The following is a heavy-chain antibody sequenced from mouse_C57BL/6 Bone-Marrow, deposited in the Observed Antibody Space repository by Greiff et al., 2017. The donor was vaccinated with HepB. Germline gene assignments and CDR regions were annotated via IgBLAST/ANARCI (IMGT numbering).Heavy chain of an antibody. V-gene: IGHV1-82*01. D-gene: IGHD2-2*01. CDR2: IYPGDGDT. CDR1: GYAFSSSW. Sequence: VQLQQSGPELVKPGASVKISCKASGYAFSSSWMNWVKQRPGKGLEWIGRIYPGDGDTNYNEKFKGKATLTADKSSSTAYMQLSSLTSEDSAVYFCAREKSTMVTTEFAYWGQGTLVTVSA. J-gene: IGHJ3*01. CDR3: AREKSTMVTTEFAY.